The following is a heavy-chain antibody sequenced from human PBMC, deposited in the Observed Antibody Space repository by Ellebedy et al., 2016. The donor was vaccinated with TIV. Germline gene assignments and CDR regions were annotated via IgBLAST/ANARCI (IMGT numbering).Heavy chain of an antibody. CDR3: ARPWVEMATIGDAFDI. CDR1: GFTLSSYA. CDR2: ISGSGGST. Sequence: PGGSLRLSCAASGFTLSSYAMSWVRQAPGKGLEWVSAISGSGGSTYYADAVKGRFTISRDNSKNTLYLHMESLRAEDTAVYYCARPWVEMATIGDAFDIWGQGTMVTVSS. V-gene: IGHV3-23*01. D-gene: IGHD5-24*01. J-gene: IGHJ3*02.